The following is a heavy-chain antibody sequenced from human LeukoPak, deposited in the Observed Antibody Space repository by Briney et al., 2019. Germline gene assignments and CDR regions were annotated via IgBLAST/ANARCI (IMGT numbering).Heavy chain of an antibody. V-gene: IGHV3-48*04. J-gene: IGHJ4*02. CDR1: GFTFSSYS. Sequence: GGSLRLSCAASGFTFSSYSMNWVRQAPGKGLEWVSYISSSSSTIYYADSVKGRFTISRDNAKNSLYLQMNSLRAEDTAIYYCAKVYESGSGTFDYWGQGTLATVSS. CDR3: AKVYESGSGTFDY. D-gene: IGHD3-10*01. CDR2: ISSSSSTI.